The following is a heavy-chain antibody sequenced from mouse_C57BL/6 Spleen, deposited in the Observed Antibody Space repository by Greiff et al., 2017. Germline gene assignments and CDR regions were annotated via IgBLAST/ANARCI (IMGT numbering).Heavy chain of an antibody. D-gene: IGHD1-1*01. Sequence: QVQLQQSGAELVKPGASVKLSCKASGYTFTSYWMHWVKQRPGRGLEWIGRIDPNSGGTKYNEKFKSKATMTVDKPSSTAYMQLSSLTSEDSAVYYCARDEITTVVPTSLYAMDYWGQGTSVTVSS. V-gene: IGHV1-72*01. CDR3: ARDEITTVVPTSLYAMDY. J-gene: IGHJ4*01. CDR2: IDPNSGGT. CDR1: GYTFTSYW.